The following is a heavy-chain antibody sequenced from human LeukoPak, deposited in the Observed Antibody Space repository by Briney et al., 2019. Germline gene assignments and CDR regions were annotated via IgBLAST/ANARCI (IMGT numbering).Heavy chain of an antibody. CDR2: IYYSGST. D-gene: IGHD6-13*01. J-gene: IGHJ4*02. CDR1: GGSISSSSYY. CDR3: ARQQQLVLPVDY. Sequence: PSETLSLTCTVSGGSISSSSYYWGWIRQPPGKGLGWTGSIYYSGSTYYNPSLKSRVTISVDTSKNQFSLKLSSVTAADTAVYYCARQQQLVLPVDYWGQGTLVTVSS. V-gene: IGHV4-39*01.